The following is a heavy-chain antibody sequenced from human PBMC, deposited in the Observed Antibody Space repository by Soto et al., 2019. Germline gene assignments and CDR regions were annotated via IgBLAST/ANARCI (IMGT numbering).Heavy chain of an antibody. J-gene: IGHJ6*02. Sequence: SVKVSCKASGYTFTSYFITWVRQAPGQGLEWMGWISAYNGNTNYAQMLQGRVTMTTDTSTATAYMEMRSLRSDDTAVYYCARQNYYSGMDVWGQGTTVTVSS. CDR3: ARQNYYSGMDV. CDR2: ISAYNGNT. CDR1: GYTFTSYF. V-gene: IGHV1-18*01.